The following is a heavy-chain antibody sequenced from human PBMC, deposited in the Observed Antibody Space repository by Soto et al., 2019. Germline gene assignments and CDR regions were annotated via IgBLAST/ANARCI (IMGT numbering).Heavy chain of an antibody. Sequence: VASVKVSCKASGYTFTSYGISWVRQAPGQGLEWMGWISAYNGNTNYAQKLQGRVTMTTDTSTSTAYMELRSLRSDDTAVYYCARGLGNWNPRSVYYYMDVWGKGTTVTVSS. D-gene: IGHD1-1*01. V-gene: IGHV1-18*01. CDR2: ISAYNGNT. J-gene: IGHJ6*03. CDR3: ARGLGNWNPRSVYYYMDV. CDR1: GYTFTSYG.